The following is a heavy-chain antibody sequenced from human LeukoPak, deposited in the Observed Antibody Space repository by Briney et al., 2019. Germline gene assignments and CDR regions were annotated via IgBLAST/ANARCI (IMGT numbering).Heavy chain of an antibody. D-gene: IGHD6-19*01. Sequence: SGTLSLTCAVSGDSISSSNWWSWVRQPPGMGLEWIGEIYHSGSTYYNTSLKSRVTISVDTSKNQFSLRLNSVTAADTAVYYCARAVAGPFDYWGQGTLVTVSS. CDR2: IYHSGST. CDR1: GDSISSSNW. V-gene: IGHV4-4*02. J-gene: IGHJ4*02. CDR3: ARAVAGPFDY.